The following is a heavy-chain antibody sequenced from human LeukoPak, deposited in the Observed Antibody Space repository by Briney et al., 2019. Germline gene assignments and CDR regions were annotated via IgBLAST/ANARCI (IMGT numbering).Heavy chain of an antibody. D-gene: IGHD5-24*01. CDR1: GGSFSGYY. J-gene: IGHJ4*02. Sequence: SETLSLTCAVYGGSFSGYYWSWIRQPPGKGLEWIGEINHSGSTNYNPSLKSRVTISVDTSKNQFSLKLSSVTAADTAVYYCARAGDGYNYMFDYWGQGTLVTVSS. CDR2: INHSGST. V-gene: IGHV4-34*01. CDR3: ARAGDGYNYMFDY.